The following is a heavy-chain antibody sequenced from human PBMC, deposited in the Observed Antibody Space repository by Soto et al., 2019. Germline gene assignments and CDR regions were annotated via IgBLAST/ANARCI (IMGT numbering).Heavy chain of an antibody. Sequence: GESLKISCKGSGYSFTSYWIGWVRQMPGKGLEWMGIIYPGDSDTRYSPSFQGQVTISADKSISTAYLQWSSLKASDTAMYYCARLGGRGYSSGWYERYYYYGMDVWGQGTTVTVSS. CDR3: ARLGGRGYSSGWYERYYYYGMDV. CDR2: IYPGDSDT. D-gene: IGHD6-19*01. V-gene: IGHV5-51*01. CDR1: GYSFTSYW. J-gene: IGHJ6*02.